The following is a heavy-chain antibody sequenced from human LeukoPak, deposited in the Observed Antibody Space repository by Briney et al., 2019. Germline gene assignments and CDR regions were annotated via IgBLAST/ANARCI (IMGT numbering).Heavy chain of an antibody. CDR3: ARDQYDSVWGCYRPYFDF. Sequence: ASVKVSCKASGYTFSSYGISWVRQAPGQGLEWMGSISPYTGDTKYAERLQDRVIMTTDTSTRTAYMELRSLTSDDTAVFYCARDQYDSVWGCYRPYFDFWGQGTLVTVSS. CDR2: ISPYTGDT. J-gene: IGHJ4*02. D-gene: IGHD3-16*02. V-gene: IGHV1-18*04. CDR1: GYTFSSYG.